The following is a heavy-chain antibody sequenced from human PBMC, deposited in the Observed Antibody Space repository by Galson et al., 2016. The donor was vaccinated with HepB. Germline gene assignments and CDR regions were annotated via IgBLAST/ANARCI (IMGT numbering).Heavy chain of an antibody. CDR2: IANSGST. CDR1: GDSINIARHF. D-gene: IGHD6-13*01. CDR3: VRDEYNISWYKY. V-gene: IGHV4-39*02. Sequence: ETLSLTCSVSGDSINIARHFWGWIRQSPTRGLEWIGTIANSGSTYYNPSLRSRVSISVDTSRNQFSLKLNSVTAADTALYYCVRDEYNISWYKYWGQGTLVTVSS. J-gene: IGHJ4*02.